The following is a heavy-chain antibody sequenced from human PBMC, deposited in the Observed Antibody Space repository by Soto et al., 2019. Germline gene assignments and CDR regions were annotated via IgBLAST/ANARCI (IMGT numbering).Heavy chain of an antibody. CDR3: ARVLRFLEWLLYDPKDYYYGMDV. CDR2: ISAYNGNT. Sequence: PGASVKVSCKASGYTFTSYGISWVRQAPGQGLEWMGWISAYNGNTNYAQKLQGRVTMTTDTSTSTAYMELRSLRSDDTAVYYCARVLRFLEWLLYDPKDYYYGMDVWGQGTTVTVSS. J-gene: IGHJ6*02. CDR1: GYTFTSYG. D-gene: IGHD3-3*01. V-gene: IGHV1-18*04.